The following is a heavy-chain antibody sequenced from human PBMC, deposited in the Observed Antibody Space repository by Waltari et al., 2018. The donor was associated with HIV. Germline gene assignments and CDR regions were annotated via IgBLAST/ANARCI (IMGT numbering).Heavy chain of an antibody. Sequence: QVQLVQSGAEVKKPGASVKVSGKASGYTFTGYYMHWVRQAPGQGLEWMGWINPNSGGTNYAQKLQGRVTMTRDTSISTAYMELSRLRSDDTAVYYCARTFLYCSGGTCYFDYWGQGTLVTVSS. J-gene: IGHJ4*02. V-gene: IGHV1-2*02. D-gene: IGHD2-15*01. CDR3: ARTFLYCSGGTCYFDY. CDR2: INPNSGGT. CDR1: GYTFTGYY.